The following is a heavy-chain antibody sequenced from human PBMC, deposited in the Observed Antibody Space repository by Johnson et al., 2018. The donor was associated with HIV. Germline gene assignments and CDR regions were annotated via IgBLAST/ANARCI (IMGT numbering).Heavy chain of an antibody. CDR1: GFTFSSYG. CDR2: ISSDGNNK. D-gene: IGHD3-3*01. V-gene: IGHV3-33*05. CDR3: AKTRLRFLEWYDAFDI. Sequence: QVRLVESGGGVVQPGGSLRLSCAASGFTFSSYGMHWVRQAPGKGLEWVAFISSDGNNKYHADSVKGRITISRDNAENSLYLQMNSLRAEDTAVYYCAKTRLRFLEWYDAFDIWGQGTMVTVSS. J-gene: IGHJ3*02.